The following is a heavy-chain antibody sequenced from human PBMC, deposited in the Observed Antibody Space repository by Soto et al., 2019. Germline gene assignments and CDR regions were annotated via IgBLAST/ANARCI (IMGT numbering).Heavy chain of an antibody. CDR1: GFTFSNYG. CDR3: TRGNWFAFGP. CDR2: INGDGTST. D-gene: IGHD3-10*01. V-gene: IGHV3-74*01. J-gene: IGHJ5*02. Sequence: EVQLVESGGGLVQPGGSLRLSCAASGFTFSNYGMRWVRQAPGKGLVWVSRINGDGTSTTYADSVKGRFTISRDNAKNTVYLQMNSLRDEDTAVYFCTRGNWFAFGPWGQGPPVTVSS.